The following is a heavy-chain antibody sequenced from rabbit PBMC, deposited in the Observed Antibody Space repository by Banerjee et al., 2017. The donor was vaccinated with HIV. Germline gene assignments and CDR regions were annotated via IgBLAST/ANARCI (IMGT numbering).Heavy chain of an antibody. CDR3: ARDLAGAIGWNFGL. Sequence: QEQLVESGGGLVQPEGSLTLTCKASGFTLSSYWMWWVRQAPGKGLEWIACIGAGSSGTTYYASWAKGRFTISKTSSTTVTLQMTSLTAADTATYFCARDLAGAIGWNFGLWGPGTLVTVS. D-gene: IGHD4-1*01. CDR1: GFTLSSYW. CDR2: IGAGSSGTT. J-gene: IGHJ4*01. V-gene: IGHV1S45*01.